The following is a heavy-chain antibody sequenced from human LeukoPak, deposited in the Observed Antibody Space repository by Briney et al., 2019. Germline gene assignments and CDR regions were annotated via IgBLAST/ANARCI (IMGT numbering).Heavy chain of an antibody. CDR1: GFTFSGYG. CDR3: TRVYYDGGKPVDFDY. D-gene: IGHD4-23*01. CDR2: IQHDGSYR. Sequence: GGFLRLSCAVSGFTFSGYGMHWVRQAPGKGLEWVACIQHDGSYRYYVGSVKGRFTISRDNSKTTLYLQMSNLRTEDTAVYYCTRVYYDGGKPVDFDYWRQGTLVTVSS. J-gene: IGHJ4*02. V-gene: IGHV3-30*02.